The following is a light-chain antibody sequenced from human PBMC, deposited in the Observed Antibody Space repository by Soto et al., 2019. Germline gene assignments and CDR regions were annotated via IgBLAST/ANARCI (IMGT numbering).Light chain of an antibody. CDR1: TSDVGGFDS. V-gene: IGLV2-14*01. Sequence: QSALTQPASVSGSPGQSITISCTATTSDVGGFDSVSWYQQHPGTAPRVIIYEVSNRPSGVSCRFSGSKSANTASLTISGLQADDEADYYCSSYTTSNTWLFGGGTKLTVL. J-gene: IGLJ3*02. CDR2: EVS. CDR3: SSYTTSNTWL.